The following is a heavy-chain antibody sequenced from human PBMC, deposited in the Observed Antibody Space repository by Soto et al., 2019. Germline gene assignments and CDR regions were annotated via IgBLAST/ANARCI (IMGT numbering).Heavy chain of an antibody. CDR2: ISWNGESI. CDR1: GFSFGDYA. Sequence: EVQLVESGGGLVQPGRSLRLSCAASGFSFGDYAMQWVRQVPGKGLEWVSRISWNGESIGYADSVKGRFTISRDNGKKSVYLQMNSLRGEDTALYYCAKDVGSSGWYDGFDSWGQGTLVTVS. CDR3: AKDVGSSGWYDGFDS. J-gene: IGHJ4*02. D-gene: IGHD6-19*01. V-gene: IGHV3-9*01.